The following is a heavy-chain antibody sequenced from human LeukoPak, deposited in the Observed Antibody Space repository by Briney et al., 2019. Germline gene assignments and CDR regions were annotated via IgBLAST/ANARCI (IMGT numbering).Heavy chain of an antibody. J-gene: IGHJ3*02. CDR2: IYYSGST. Sequence: SETLSLTCTVSGGSISSSSYYWGWIRQPPGKGLEWIGSIYYSGSTYYNPSLKSRVTISVDTSKNQFSLKLSSVTAAHTAVYYCARGRGGYSYGYDHAFDIWGQGTMVTVSS. CDR3: ARGRGGYSYGYDHAFDI. V-gene: IGHV4-39*07. D-gene: IGHD5-18*01. CDR1: GGSISSSSYY.